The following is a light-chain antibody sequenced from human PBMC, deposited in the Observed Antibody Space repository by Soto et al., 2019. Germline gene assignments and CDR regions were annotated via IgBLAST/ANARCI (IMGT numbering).Light chain of an antibody. CDR3: GTWDSSLSAWGV. V-gene: IGLV1-51*01. Sequence: QSVLTQPPSVSPAPGQKVTISCSGSSSNIGNNYVSWYQQLPGTAPKLLIYDNNKRPSGIPDRFSGSKSGTSATLGITGLQTGDEADYYCGTWDSSLSAWGVFRTGNEVTV. J-gene: IGLJ1*01. CDR2: DNN. CDR1: SSNIGNNY.